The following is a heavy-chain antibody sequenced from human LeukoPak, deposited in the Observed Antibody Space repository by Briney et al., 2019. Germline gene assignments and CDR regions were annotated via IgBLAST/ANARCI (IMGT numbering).Heavy chain of an antibody. V-gene: IGHV4-38-2*01. Sequence: SETLSLTCAVSGYSISSGYYWGWIRQPPGKGREWIGSIYHSGSTYYNPSLKSRVTISVDTSKNQFSLKLSSVTAADTAVYYCARLYYGGITYYYYYMDVWGKGTTVTVSS. D-gene: IGHD4-23*01. J-gene: IGHJ6*03. CDR2: IYHSGST. CDR1: GYSISSGYY. CDR3: ARLYYGGITYYYYYMDV.